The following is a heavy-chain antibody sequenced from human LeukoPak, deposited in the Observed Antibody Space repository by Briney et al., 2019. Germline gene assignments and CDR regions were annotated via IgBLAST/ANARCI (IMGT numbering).Heavy chain of an antibody. Sequence: ALVKVSCKASGYTFTSYDINWVRQATGQGLEWMGWMNPNSGNTGYAQKFQGRVTITRNTSISTAYMELSSLRSEDTAVYYCARGRSSSRGWFDPWGQGTLVTVSS. D-gene: IGHD6-13*01. J-gene: IGHJ5*02. CDR1: GYTFTSYD. CDR2: MNPNSGNT. CDR3: ARGRSSSRGWFDP. V-gene: IGHV1-8*03.